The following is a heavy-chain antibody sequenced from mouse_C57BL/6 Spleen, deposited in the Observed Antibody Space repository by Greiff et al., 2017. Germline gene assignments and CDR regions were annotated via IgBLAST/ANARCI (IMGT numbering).Heavy chain of an antibody. CDR1: GYTFTSYT. V-gene: IGHV1-4*01. D-gene: IGHD2-13*01. CDR2: INPSSGYT. CDR3: ARLGDAHWYFDV. J-gene: IGHJ1*03. Sequence: QVQLQQSGAELARPGASVKMSCKASGYTFTSYTMHWVKQRPGQGLEWIGYINPSSGYTKYNQKFKDKATLTADKSSSTAYMQLSSLTSEDSAVYYCARLGDAHWYFDVWGTGTTVTVSS.